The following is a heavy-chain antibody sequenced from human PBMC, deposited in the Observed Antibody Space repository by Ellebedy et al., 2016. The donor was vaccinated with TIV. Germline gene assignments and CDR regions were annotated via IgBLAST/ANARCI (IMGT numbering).Heavy chain of an antibody. CDR2: ISSGSSYI. CDR1: GFTFSSYS. CDR3: ARKYYYDSSGYYSATDY. J-gene: IGHJ4*02. V-gene: IGHV3-21*01. Sequence: GESLKISXAASGFTFSSYSMNWVRQAPGKGLEWVSSISSGSSYIYYADSVKGRFTISRDNAKNSLYLQMNSLRAEDTAVYYCARKYYYDSSGYYSATDYWGQGTLVTVSS. D-gene: IGHD3-22*01.